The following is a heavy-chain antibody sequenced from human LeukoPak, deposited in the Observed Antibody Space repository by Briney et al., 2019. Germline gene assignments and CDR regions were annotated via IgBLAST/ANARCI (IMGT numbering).Heavy chain of an antibody. J-gene: IGHJ3*02. CDR2: IHSGGTA. CDR3: ARDVPTYAFDI. CDR1: GFTIRRSYM. V-gene: IGHV4-4*02. Sequence: GSLRLSCATTGFTIRRSYMSWVRQAAGKGLEWLGEIHSGGTANYNPSLGSRVTISVDKSKNQLSLRLSSVTAADTAVYYCARDVPTYAFDIWGQGTMVTVSS. D-gene: IGHD3-10*02.